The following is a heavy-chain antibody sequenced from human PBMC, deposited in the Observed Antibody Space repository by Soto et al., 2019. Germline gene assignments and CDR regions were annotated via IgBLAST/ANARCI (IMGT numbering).Heavy chain of an antibody. J-gene: IGHJ6*02. CDR2: IIPIFGTA. D-gene: IGHD1-26*01. V-gene: IGHV1-69*01. CDR3: ARSGSSSPHYYYYYGMDV. CDR1: GGTLSSYA. Sequence: SSVKGSCKAAGGTLSSYAISWVRQAPGQGLEWMGGIIPIFGTANYAQKFQGRVTITADESTSTAYMELSSLRSEDTAVYYCARSGSSSPHYYYYYGMDVWGQGTTVTVSS.